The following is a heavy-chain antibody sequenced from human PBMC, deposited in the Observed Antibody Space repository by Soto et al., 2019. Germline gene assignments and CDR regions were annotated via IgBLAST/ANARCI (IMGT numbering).Heavy chain of an antibody. CDR1: GFTFSSYS. J-gene: IGHJ3*02. Sequence: EVQLVESGGGLVKPGGSLRLSCAASGFTFSSYSMNWVRQAPGKGLEWVSSISSSSSYIYYADSVKGRFTISRDNAKNSLYLQMNSLRAEDTVVYYCARDSPLYAFDIWGQGTMVTVSS. V-gene: IGHV3-21*01. CDR3: ARDSPLYAFDI. CDR2: ISSSSSYI.